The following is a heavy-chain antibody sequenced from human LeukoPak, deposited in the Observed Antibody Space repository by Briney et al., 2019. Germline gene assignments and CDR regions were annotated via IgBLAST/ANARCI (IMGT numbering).Heavy chain of an antibody. CDR3: ARELRNIGEYYFDY. CDR1: TVNHYH. CDR2: VHTTSGNT. D-gene: IGHD1-14*01. Sequence: SETLSLTCSVDTVNHYHWNWVRQSAGTGLEWIGRVHTTSGNTFANPSLWGRVTESIDTTKNEFLLQLTSMTAADTAVYHCARELRNIGEYYFDYWGQGVPVTVSS. V-gene: IGHV4-4*07. J-gene: IGHJ4*02.